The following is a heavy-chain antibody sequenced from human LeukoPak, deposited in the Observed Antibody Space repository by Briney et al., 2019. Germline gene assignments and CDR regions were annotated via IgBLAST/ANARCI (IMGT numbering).Heavy chain of an antibody. D-gene: IGHD2-2*01. Sequence: GGSLRLSCAASGFTFSSYSMNWVRQAPGKGLEWVSSISSSSSYIYYADSVKGRFTISRDNAKNSLYLQMNSLRAEDTAVYYCARVEPYCSSTSCYWRYFDYWGQGILVTVSS. V-gene: IGHV3-21*01. CDR3: ARVEPYCSSTSCYWRYFDY. CDR1: GFTFSSYS. J-gene: IGHJ4*02. CDR2: ISSSSSYI.